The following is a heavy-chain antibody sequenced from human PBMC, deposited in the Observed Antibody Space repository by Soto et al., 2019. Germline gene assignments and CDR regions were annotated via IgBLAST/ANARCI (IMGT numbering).Heavy chain of an antibody. Sequence: QITLKESAPTLVKPTQTVTLTCTFSGFSLSTSGVGVGWILQPPGKALEWVALIYWDDDKRYSPSLKSRLTITKATCKNQAVLTTTNVDPVDTATYYCAHRRSSSSTYYFDYWGQGTLVTVSS. J-gene: IGHJ4*02. CDR2: IYWDDDK. D-gene: IGHD6-13*01. V-gene: IGHV2-5*02. CDR1: GFSLSTSGVG. CDR3: AHRRSSSSTYYFDY.